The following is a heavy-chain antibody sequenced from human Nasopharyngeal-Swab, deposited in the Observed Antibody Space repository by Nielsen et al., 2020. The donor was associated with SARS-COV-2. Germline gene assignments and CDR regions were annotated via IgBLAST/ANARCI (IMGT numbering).Heavy chain of an antibody. V-gene: IGHV3-30*18. CDR2: ISYEGSKK. J-gene: IGHJ3*02. D-gene: IGHD3-10*01. CDR3: AKANSLFWFGQFKNDGFDI. CDR1: GFSFNNYG. Sequence: GESLKISCIASGFSFNNYGMHWVRQAPDKGLEWVAVISYEGSKKKYAEFVEGRFTISRDYSKNTLFLQMNSLRPEDTAMYYCAKANSLFWFGQFKNDGFDIWGRGTLVAVSS.